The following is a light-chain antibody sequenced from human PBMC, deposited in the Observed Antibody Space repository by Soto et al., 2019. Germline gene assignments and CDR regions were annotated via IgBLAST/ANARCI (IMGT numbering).Light chain of an antibody. J-gene: IGKJ1*01. Sequence: VMTQSPLSLPVTPGEPASISCRSSHSLLHSNGYNYLDWYLQKPGQSPQLLIYLGSNRASGVPDRFSGSGSGTEFTLTISSLQSEDFAVYYCQQYNNWPPTFGQGTKVDI. CDR1: HSLLHSNGYNY. V-gene: IGKV2-28*01. CDR3: QQYNNWPPT. CDR2: LGS.